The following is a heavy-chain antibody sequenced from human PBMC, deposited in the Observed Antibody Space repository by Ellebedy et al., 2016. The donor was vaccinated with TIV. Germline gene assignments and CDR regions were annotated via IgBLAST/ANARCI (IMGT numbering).Heavy chain of an antibody. CDR1: GYTFTSYG. CDR2: ISAYNGNT. CDR3: ARDPTPSPWYSSSWYYYYYYGMDV. J-gene: IGHJ6*02. V-gene: IGHV1-18*01. D-gene: IGHD6-13*01. Sequence: AASVKVSCKASGYTFTSYGISWVRHAPGQGLEWMGWISAYNGNTNYAQKLQGRVTMTTDTSTSTAYMELRSLRSDDTAVYYCARDPTPSPWYSSSWYYYYYYGMDVWGQGTTVTVSS.